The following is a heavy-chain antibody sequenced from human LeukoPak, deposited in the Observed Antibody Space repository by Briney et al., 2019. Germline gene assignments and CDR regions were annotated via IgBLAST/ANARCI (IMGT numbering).Heavy chain of an antibody. V-gene: IGHV4-59*01. CDR2: IYYSGST. D-gene: IGHD3-22*01. J-gene: IGHJ4*02. Sequence: SETLSLTCNFPWGSISSYYWSWIRQPPGKGLGWIGYIYYSGSTNYKPYLKSRVTISVDTSKNQFSLKLSSVTAADTAVYYCARADSSRARIDYWGQGTLVTVSS. CDR1: WGSISSYY. CDR3: ARADSSRARIDY.